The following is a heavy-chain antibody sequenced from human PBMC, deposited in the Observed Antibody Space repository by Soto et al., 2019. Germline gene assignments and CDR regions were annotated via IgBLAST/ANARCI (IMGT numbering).Heavy chain of an antibody. Sequence: QVQLQESGPGLVKPSETLSLTCTVSGGSVSSGSYYWSWIRQPPGKGLEWIGYIYYSGSTIYNPSPTSRVTVSADTFKPQSSLTRSSVTAADTAVYYCARHLLITMVRGVPLYDGMDVWGQGTTVTVSS. CDR3: ARHLLITMVRGVPLYDGMDV. J-gene: IGHJ6*02. CDR2: IYYSGST. D-gene: IGHD3-10*01. V-gene: IGHV4-61*01. CDR1: GGSVSSGSYY.